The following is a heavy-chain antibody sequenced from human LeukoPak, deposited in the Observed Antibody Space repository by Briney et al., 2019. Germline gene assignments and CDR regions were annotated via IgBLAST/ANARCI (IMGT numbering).Heavy chain of an antibody. J-gene: IGHJ4*02. CDR1: GGSISSSSYY. D-gene: IGHD2-2*01. V-gene: IGHV4-39*07. Sequence: PSETLSLTCTVSGGSISSSSYYWGWIRQPPGKGLEWIGSIYYSGSTYYNPSLKSRDTISVDTSKNQFSLKLSSVTAADTAVYYCARDLSDCSSTSCYSFDYWGQGTLVTVSS. CDR2: IYYSGST. CDR3: ARDLSDCSSTSCYSFDY.